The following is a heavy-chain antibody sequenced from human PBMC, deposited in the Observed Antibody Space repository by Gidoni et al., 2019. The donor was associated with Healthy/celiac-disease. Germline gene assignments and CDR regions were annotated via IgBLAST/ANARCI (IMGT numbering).Heavy chain of an antibody. J-gene: IGHJ5*02. V-gene: IGHV1-2*02. CDR2: INPNSGGT. CDR1: GYNFPGYY. D-gene: IGHD3-22*01. CDR3: AGEPLYPPQWLTPVAWFDP. Sequence: QVRLVPSGAEVKKPRASVKVPCMASGYNFPGYYMHWVRQAPGQGLEWMGWINPNSGGTNYAQKFQDRVTMTRDTSISTAYMELSRLRSDDTAVYYCAGEPLYPPQWLTPVAWFDPWGQGTLVTVSS.